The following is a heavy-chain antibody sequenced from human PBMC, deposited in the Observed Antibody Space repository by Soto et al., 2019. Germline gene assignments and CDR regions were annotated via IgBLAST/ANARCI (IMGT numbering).Heavy chain of an antibody. Sequence: PSETLSLTCTVSGGSISSGGYYWSWIRQHPGKGLEWIGHIHNSGSTYYNPSLESRLTISVDTSKNQFSLKLSSVTAADTAVYYCARVELSHSFYGMDVWGQGTPVTVSS. D-gene: IGHD1-7*01. V-gene: IGHV4-31*03. J-gene: IGHJ6*02. CDR1: GGSISSGGYY. CDR3: ARVELSHSFYGMDV. CDR2: IHNSGST.